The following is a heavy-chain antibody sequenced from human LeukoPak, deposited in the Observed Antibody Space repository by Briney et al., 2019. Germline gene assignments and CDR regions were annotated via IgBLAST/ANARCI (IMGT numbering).Heavy chain of an antibody. Sequence: ASVKVSCKASGGTFSSYAISWVRQAPGQGLEWMGRIIPIFGTANYAQKFQGRVTITTDESTSTAYMELSSLRSEDTAVYYCARGTVVPAAMGYYYYMDVWGKGTTVTVSS. CDR2: IIPIFGTA. J-gene: IGHJ6*03. CDR1: GGTFSSYA. V-gene: IGHV1-69*05. CDR3: ARGTVVPAAMGYYYYMDV. D-gene: IGHD2-2*01.